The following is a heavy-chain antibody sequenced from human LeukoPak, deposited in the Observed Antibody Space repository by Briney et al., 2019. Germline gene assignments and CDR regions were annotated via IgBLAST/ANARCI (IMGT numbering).Heavy chain of an antibody. D-gene: IGHD5-24*01. CDR1: GGSISSYY. V-gene: IGHV4-59*01. J-gene: IGHJ4*02. CDR3: ARATTGDGYNFGGHWPDY. CDR2: IYYSGST. Sequence: SETLSLTCTVSGGSISSYYWSWIRQPPGKGLEWIGYIYYSGSTNYNPSLKSRVTISVDTSKNQFSLKLSSVTAADTAVYYCARATTGDGYNFGGHWPDYWGQGTLVTVSS.